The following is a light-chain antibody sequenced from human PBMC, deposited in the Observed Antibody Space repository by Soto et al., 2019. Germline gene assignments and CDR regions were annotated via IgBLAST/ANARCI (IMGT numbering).Light chain of an antibody. CDR2: GAS. Sequence: IVMTQSPATLSVSPGERATLSCRASQSVSRNLAWYQHKPGQAPRLLFYGASTRAAGIPARFSGGGSGTDFTLTISGLQSEDFAVYYCQQSNKWPYTFGRGTKLEIK. V-gene: IGKV3-15*01. CDR3: QQSNKWPYT. CDR1: QSVSRN. J-gene: IGKJ2*01.